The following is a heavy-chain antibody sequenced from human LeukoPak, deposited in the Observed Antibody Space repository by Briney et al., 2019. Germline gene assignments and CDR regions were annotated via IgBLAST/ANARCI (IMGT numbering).Heavy chain of an antibody. J-gene: IGHJ5*02. D-gene: IGHD3-22*01. Sequence: SETLSLTCAVYGGSFSGYYWSWIRQPPGKGLEWIGEINHSGSTNYNPSLKSRVTISVDTSKNQFSLKLSSVTAADTAVYYCARQLVVVMRNSWFDPWGQGTLVTVSS. CDR1: GGSFSGYY. CDR3: ARQLVVVMRNSWFDP. V-gene: IGHV4-34*01. CDR2: INHSGST.